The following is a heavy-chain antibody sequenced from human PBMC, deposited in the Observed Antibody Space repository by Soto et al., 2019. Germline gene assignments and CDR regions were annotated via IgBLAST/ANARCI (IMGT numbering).Heavy chain of an antibody. Sequence: PGGSLRLSCAASGFTFSSYAMSWVRQAPGKGLEWVSAISGSGGSTYYADSVKGRFTISRDNSKNTLYLQMNSLRAEDTAVYYCAKDRFFSGYYSSSYFDYWGQGTLVNVS. D-gene: IGHD3-22*01. CDR1: GFTFSSYA. CDR3: AKDRFFSGYYSSSYFDY. J-gene: IGHJ4*02. V-gene: IGHV3-23*01. CDR2: ISGSGGST.